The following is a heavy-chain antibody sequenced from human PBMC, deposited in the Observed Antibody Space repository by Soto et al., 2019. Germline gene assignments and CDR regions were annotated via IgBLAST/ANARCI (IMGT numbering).Heavy chain of an antibody. Sequence: QVQLQESGPGLVKPSQTLSLTCNVSGASINNYDYYWTWIRQPPGKALEWIGYFFYSGSTYYPPSLKGRLTMSVGASKSQFSLRLTSVTAADTAVYFCARGAYSSGMDVWGQGTTVIVSS. CDR2: FFYSGST. D-gene: IGHD2-15*01. V-gene: IGHV4-30-4*01. CDR1: GASINNYDYY. CDR3: ARGAYSSGMDV. J-gene: IGHJ6*02.